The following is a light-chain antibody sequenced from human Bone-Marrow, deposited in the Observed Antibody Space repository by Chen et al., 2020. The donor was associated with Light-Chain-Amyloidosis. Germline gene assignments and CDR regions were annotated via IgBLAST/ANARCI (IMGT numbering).Light chain of an antibody. CDR1: SSNIGSLT. V-gene: IGLV1-44*01. CDR2: RNN. CDR3: ATWDNSLGDDWV. Sequence: QSLLTQPPSASGTPGQTVTISCSGSSSNIGSLTVNWYQQLPGTAPKLLIYRNNQRPSGVPDRFSGSKSGTSASLAISGLQSEDEADYYCATWDNSLGDDWVFGGGTKLTVL. J-gene: IGLJ3*02.